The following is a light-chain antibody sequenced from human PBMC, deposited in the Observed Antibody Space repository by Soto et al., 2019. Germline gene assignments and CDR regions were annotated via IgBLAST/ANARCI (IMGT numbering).Light chain of an antibody. Sequence: QSVLTQPASVSGSPGQSITISCTGSSRDIGTSNLVSWYQQYPGKAPKLIIYEVTKRPSGISYRFSGSKSGNTASLTISGLQPEDEATYYCYSFTGISTSLFVFGTGTKVPVL. CDR3: YSFTGISTSLFV. CDR2: EVT. V-gene: IGLV2-23*02. J-gene: IGLJ1*01. CDR1: SRDIGTSNL.